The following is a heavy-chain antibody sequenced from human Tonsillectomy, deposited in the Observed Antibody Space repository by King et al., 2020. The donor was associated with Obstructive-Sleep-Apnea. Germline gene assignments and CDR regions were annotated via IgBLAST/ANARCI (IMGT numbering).Heavy chain of an antibody. CDR2: IISSSSYT. CDR3: ARDDTGSYSPRVGEGVDY. CDR1: GFTFSYYY. D-gene: IGHD1-26*01. V-gene: IGHV3-11*06. J-gene: IGHJ4*02. Sequence: VQLVESGGGLVKPGGSLRLSCAASGFTFSYYYMSWIRQAPGKGLEWVSYIISSSSYTNYADSVNDRFTSSSDNAKNSLYLQMNSLRAEDTAVYYCARDDTGSYSPRVGEGVDYWGQGTLVTVSS.